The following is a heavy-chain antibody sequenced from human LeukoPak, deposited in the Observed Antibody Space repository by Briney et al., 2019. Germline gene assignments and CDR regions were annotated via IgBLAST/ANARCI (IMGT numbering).Heavy chain of an antibody. J-gene: IGHJ4*02. D-gene: IGHD2-2*01. CDR3: ARKHCSPSSCYVAFDF. Sequence: GESLKISCKGSGYSFTSYWIGWARQMPGKGLEWMGIIYPGDSDIRYSPSFQGQVTISADKSISTAYLQWSRLKASDTAMYYCARKHCSPSSCYVAFDFWGQGTLVTVSS. CDR1: GYSFTSYW. V-gene: IGHV5-51*01. CDR2: IYPGDSDI.